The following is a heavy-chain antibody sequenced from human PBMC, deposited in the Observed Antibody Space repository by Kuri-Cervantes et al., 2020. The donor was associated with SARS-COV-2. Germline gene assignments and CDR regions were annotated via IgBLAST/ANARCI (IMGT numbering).Heavy chain of an antibody. D-gene: IGHD5-18*01. CDR2: IKQDGSEK. V-gene: IGHV3-7*01. CDR3: AKDLGRGYSHGFDL. Sequence: GESLKISCVASGFSSSDFWMNWVRQAPGKGLEWVARIKQDGSEKFYGDSVKGRFTISRDNAKNSLYLQMNSLRAEDTAVYYCAKDLGRGYSHGFDLWGRGTLVTVSS. CDR1: GFSSSDFW. J-gene: IGHJ2*01.